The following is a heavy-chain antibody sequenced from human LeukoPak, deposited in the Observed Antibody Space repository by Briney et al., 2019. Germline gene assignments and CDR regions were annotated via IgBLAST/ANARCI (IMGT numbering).Heavy chain of an antibody. CDR1: GGSISSYY. V-gene: IGHV4-59*08. CDR3: ASSPPLYDSSGYYGY. Sequence: PSETLSLTCTVSGGSISSYYWSWIRQPPGKGLEWIGYIYYSGSTNYNPSLKSRVTISVDTSKNQFSLKLSSVTAADTAVYYCASSPPLYDSSGYYGYWGQGTVVTLSS. D-gene: IGHD3-22*01. J-gene: IGHJ4*02. CDR2: IYYSGST.